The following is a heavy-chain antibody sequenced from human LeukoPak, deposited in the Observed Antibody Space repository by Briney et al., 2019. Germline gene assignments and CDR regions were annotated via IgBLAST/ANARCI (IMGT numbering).Heavy chain of an antibody. J-gene: IGHJ3*02. CDR3: AREYSSSPDPAFDI. CDR2: IYTSGST. CDR1: GGSISSYY. D-gene: IGHD6-13*01. V-gene: IGHV4-4*07. Sequence: KTSETLSLTCTVSGGSISSYYWSWIRQPPGKGLEWIGRIYTSGSTNYNPSLKSRVTMSVDTSKNQFSLKLSSVTAADTAVYYCAREYSSSPDPAFDIWGQGTMVTVSS.